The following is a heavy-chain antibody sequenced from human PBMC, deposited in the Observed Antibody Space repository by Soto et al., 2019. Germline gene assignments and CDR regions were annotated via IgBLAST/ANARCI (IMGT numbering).Heavy chain of an antibody. CDR1: GFSLSTGGVG. CDR2: IYWDDDK. CDR3: AHSRCGGDCLQSYSSHYYYGMDV. D-gene: IGHD2-21*02. J-gene: IGHJ6*02. Sequence: QITLKESGPPLVKPTQTLTMTCTISGFSLSTGGVGVGWIRQPPGKALEWLALIYWDDDKRYSPSLKSRRTIPKDTSKNQVVLTMTNMDPVDTATYYCAHSRCGGDCLQSYSSHYYYGMDVWGQGTTVTVSS. V-gene: IGHV2-5*02.